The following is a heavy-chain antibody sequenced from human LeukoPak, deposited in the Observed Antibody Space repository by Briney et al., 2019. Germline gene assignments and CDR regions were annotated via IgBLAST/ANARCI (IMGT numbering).Heavy chain of an antibody. CDR3: ASQSFGRFDP. D-gene: IGHD3-16*01. V-gene: IGHV3-7*02. CDR1: GFTFSSNW. CDR2: IKEDGSVK. Sequence: PGGSLRLSCVVSGFTFSSNWMSWVRQAPGKGLEWVGNIKEDGSVKYYVDSVKGRFTISRDNAKNSLNLQMNSLRAEDTAVYYCASQSFGRFDPWGQGTRVTVSS. J-gene: IGHJ5*02.